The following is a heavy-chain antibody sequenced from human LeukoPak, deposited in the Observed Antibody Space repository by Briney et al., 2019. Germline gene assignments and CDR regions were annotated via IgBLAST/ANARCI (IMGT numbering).Heavy chain of an antibody. CDR2: IFGSGGSP. J-gene: IGHJ4*02. CDR1: GFTFGSHA. D-gene: IGHD5-18*01. V-gene: IGHV3-23*01. CDR3: GKTTVGYSSGQKPAWPVDY. Sequence: GGSLRLSCEASGFTFGSHAMYWVRQAPGRGLEWVAGIFGSGGSPHYADPVKGRFTISRDNSRNTVYLQINSLRVEDTAVYYCGKTTVGYSSGQKPAWPVDYWGQGTLVTVSS.